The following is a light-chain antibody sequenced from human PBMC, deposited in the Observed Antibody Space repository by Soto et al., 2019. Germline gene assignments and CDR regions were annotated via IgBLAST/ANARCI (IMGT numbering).Light chain of an antibody. Sequence: DIQMTQSPSSLSASVGDRVTITCRASQSIRNWLAWYQQKPGKAPRLLIYKASSLQSGVPSRFSGSGSGTEFTLTISSLQPDDFATYHSQYYEMYWTFGQGTKVEIK. CDR1: QSIRNW. V-gene: IGKV1-5*03. CDR3: QYYEMYWT. J-gene: IGKJ1*01. CDR2: KAS.